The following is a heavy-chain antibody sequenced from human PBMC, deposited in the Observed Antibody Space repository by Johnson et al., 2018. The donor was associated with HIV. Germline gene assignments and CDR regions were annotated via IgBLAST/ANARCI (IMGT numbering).Heavy chain of an antibody. V-gene: IGHV3-11*04. CDR1: GFTFSDYY. Sequence: QVQLVESGGGLVNPGGSLRLSCAASGFTFSDYYMSWIRQAPGKGLEWVSYITSSGNTVYYADFVKGRFTISRENAKNSLYLQMNSLRAGDTAVYYCASRDYDSSGYYAFDIWGQGTMVTVSS. CDR2: ITSSGNTV. D-gene: IGHD3-22*01. CDR3: ASRDYDSSGYYAFDI. J-gene: IGHJ3*02.